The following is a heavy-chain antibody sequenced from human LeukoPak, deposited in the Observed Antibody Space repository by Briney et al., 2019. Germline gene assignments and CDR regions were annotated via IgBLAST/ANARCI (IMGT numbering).Heavy chain of an antibody. V-gene: IGHV3-7*01. D-gene: IGHD6-19*01. CDR1: GFTFSSYW. Sequence: GGSLRLSCAASGFTFSSYWMSWVRQAPGKGLEWVANIRQDGSEKYYVDSVKGRFTISRDNAKNSLYLQMNSLRAEDTAVYYCARNEPGIAVAAVDAFDIWGQGTMVTVSS. CDR2: IRQDGSEK. J-gene: IGHJ3*02. CDR3: ARNEPGIAVAAVDAFDI.